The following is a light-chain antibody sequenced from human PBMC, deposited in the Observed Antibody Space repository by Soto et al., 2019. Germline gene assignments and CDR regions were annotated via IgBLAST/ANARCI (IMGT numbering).Light chain of an antibody. CDR3: SSYTSSSTLGVV. CDR2: DVS. CDR1: SSDVGGYNY. V-gene: IGLV2-14*01. J-gene: IGLJ2*01. Sequence: QSALTQPASVSGSPGQSITISCTGTSSDVGGYNYVSWYQQHPGKAPKLMIYDVSNRPSGVSNRFSGSKSGNTASLTISGXQAXDEADYYCSSYTSSSTLGVVFGGGTKVTVL.